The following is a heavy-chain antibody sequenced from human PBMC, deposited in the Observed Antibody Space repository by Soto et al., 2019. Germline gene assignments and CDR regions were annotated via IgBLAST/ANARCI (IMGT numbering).Heavy chain of an antibody. CDR1: GYTFTIYG. CDR3: ARARAIDLFQDAFDI. V-gene: IGHV1-18*01. Sequence: ASVKVSCKASGYTFTIYGISWVLQAPGQGLEWMGWISAYNGNTNYAQKLQGRVTMTTDTSTSTAYMELRSLRSDDTAVYYCARARAIDLFQDAFDIWGQGTTVTVSS. J-gene: IGHJ3*02. D-gene: IGHD2-21*01. CDR2: ISAYNGNT.